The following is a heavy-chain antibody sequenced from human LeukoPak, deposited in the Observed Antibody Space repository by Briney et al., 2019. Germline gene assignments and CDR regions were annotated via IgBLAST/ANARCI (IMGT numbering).Heavy chain of an antibody. CDR1: GGTFSSYA. J-gene: IGHJ3*02. V-gene: IGHV1-69*06. CDR2: IIPIFGTA. Sequence: SVKVSCKASGGTFSSYAISWVRQAPGQGLEWMGGIIPIFGTANYAQKFQGRVTITADKSTCTAYMELSSLRAEDTAVYYCARAGVDIAVADGDAFDIWGQGTMVTVSS. D-gene: IGHD6-19*01. CDR3: ARAGVDIAVADGDAFDI.